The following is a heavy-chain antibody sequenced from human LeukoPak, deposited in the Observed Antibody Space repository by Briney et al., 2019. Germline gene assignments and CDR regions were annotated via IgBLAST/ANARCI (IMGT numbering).Heavy chain of an antibody. CDR2: IDSSSGYI. D-gene: IGHD4-17*01. CDR3: ARFGRTYGDRIL. CDR1: GFTFGTYA. J-gene: IGHJ4*02. V-gene: IGHV3-21*04. Sequence: GGSLRLSCAASGFTFGTYAMSWVRQPPGKGLEWVSSIDSSSGYISYADSVKGRFTISRDNARNSLFLQMSSLRDDDTAVYYCARFGRTYGDRILWGQGTLVTVSS.